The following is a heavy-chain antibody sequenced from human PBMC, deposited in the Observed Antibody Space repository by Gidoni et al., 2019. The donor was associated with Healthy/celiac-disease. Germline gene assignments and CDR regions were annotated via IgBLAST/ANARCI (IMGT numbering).Heavy chain of an antibody. Sequence: EVQLLESGGGLVQPGGSLRLSCAASGFTFSSSAMSWVRQAPGKGLEWVSAISGRGGSTYYADSVKGRFTISRDNSKNTLYLQMNSLRAEDTAVYYCAKGANYYDSSGYYPVDYWGQGTLVTVSS. CDR3: AKGANYYDSSGYYPVDY. CDR2: ISGRGGST. D-gene: IGHD3-22*01. V-gene: IGHV3-23*01. CDR1: GFTFSSSA. J-gene: IGHJ4*02.